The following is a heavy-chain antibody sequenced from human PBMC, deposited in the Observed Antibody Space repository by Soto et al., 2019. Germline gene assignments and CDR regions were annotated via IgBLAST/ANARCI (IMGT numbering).Heavy chain of an antibody. J-gene: IGHJ6*02. CDR2: IIPIFGTA. CDR3: ARRTQPYSSSSALYYGMDV. Sequence: VQLVQSGAEVKKPGSSVKVSCKASGGTFSSYAISWVRQAPGQGLEWMGGIIPIFGTANYAQKFQGRVTITADESTSTAYMELSSLRSEDTAVYYCARRTQPYSSSSALYYGMDVWGQGTTVTVSS. V-gene: IGHV1-69*01. CDR1: GGTFSSYA. D-gene: IGHD6-6*01.